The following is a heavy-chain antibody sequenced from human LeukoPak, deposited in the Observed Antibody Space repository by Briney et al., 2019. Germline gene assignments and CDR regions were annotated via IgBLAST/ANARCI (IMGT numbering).Heavy chain of an antibody. J-gene: IGHJ6*02. CDR1: GFTFSDYY. CDR2: ISSSSSYI. Sequence: PGGSLRLSCAASGFTFSDYYMSWIRQAPGKGLEWVSYISSSSSYIYYADSVKGRFTISRDNAKNSLYLQMNSLRAEDTAVYYCARVSRAGDSQPYGSGSYQPFYYYYYGMDVWGQGTTVTVSS. D-gene: IGHD3-10*01. V-gene: IGHV3-11*06. CDR3: ARVSRAGDSQPYGSGSYQPFYYYYYGMDV.